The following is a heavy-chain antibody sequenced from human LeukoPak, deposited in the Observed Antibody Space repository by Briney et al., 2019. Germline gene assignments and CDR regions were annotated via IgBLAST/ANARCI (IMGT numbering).Heavy chain of an antibody. V-gene: IGHV3-7*01. J-gene: IGHJ4*02. CDR1: GFTFSAFW. Sequence: GGSLRLSCAASGFTFSAFWMSWVRQAPGKGLEWVASINHDARAKHYVDSVKGRFTVSRDNAKSSLYLQTNSLRAEDTAVYYCARLWGDVTIFDYWGQGTLVTVSS. CDR3: ARLWGDVTIFDY. CDR2: INHDARAK. D-gene: IGHD3-10*01.